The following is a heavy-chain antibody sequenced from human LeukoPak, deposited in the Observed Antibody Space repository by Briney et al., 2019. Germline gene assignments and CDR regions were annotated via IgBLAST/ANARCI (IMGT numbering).Heavy chain of an antibody. CDR2: IRTSSGGI. D-gene: IGHD3-16*01. CDR1: GFTFSRYS. Sequence: GGSLRLSCAASGFTFSRYSVNWLRQAPGKGLEWVAYIRTSSGGIYYADSVKGRFTISTDNAKNSLYLEMNNLRDGDTAVYYCAREVSWAFDYWGQGTLVTVSS. V-gene: IGHV3-48*02. CDR3: AREVSWAFDY. J-gene: IGHJ4*02.